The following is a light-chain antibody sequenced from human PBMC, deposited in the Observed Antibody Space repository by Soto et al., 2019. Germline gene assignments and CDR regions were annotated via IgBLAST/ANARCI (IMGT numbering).Light chain of an antibody. CDR2: AAS. CDR1: QGISSY. J-gene: IGKJ3*01. CDR3: QQYYSYPPLT. V-gene: IGKV1-8*01. Sequence: AIRMTQSPSSLSASTGDRVTITCRASQGISSYLAWYQQKQGKAPKLLIYAASTLQSGVPSRFSGSGSGTDFTLTISCLQSEDFATYYCQQYYSYPPLTFGPGTKVDIK.